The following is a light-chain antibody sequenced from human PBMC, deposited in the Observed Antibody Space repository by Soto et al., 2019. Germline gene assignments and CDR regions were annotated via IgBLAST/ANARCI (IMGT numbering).Light chain of an antibody. V-gene: IGLV2-14*03. CDR2: DVS. Sequence: QSVLTQPASVSGSPGQSITISCTGTSSDTGTYNYISWYQQHPGKAPKLIIYDVSHRPSGVSNRFSASKAGNTASLTISGLQAEDEANYYCSSFTSVITPVVFGVGTKVTVL. J-gene: IGLJ2*01. CDR3: SSFTSVITPVV. CDR1: SSDTGTYNY.